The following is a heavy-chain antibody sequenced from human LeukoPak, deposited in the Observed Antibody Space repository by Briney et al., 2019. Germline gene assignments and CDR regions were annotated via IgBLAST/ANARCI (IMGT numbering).Heavy chain of an antibody. CDR1: GFTFSSYS. D-gene: IGHD1-26*01. J-gene: IGHJ5*02. V-gene: IGHV3-30*02. CDR2: IRYDGSNK. Sequence: GGSLRLSCAASGFTFSSYSMHWVRQAPGKGLEWVAFIRYDGSNKYYADSVKGRFTISRDNSKNTLYLQMNSLRAEDTAVYYCAKDSGSYYDLEYNWFDPWGQGTLVTVSS. CDR3: AKDSGSYYDLEYNWFDP.